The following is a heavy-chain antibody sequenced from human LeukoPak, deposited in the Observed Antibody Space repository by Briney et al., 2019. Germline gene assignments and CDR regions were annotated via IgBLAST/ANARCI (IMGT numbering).Heavy chain of an antibody. Sequence: SETLSLTCTVSGGSISSGGYYWSWIRQHPGKGLEWIGYIYYSGSTYYNPSLKSRVTISVDTSKNQFSLKLSSVTAADTAVYYCARFPKHTYYYDSSGANAFDIWGQGTVVTVSS. CDR1: GGSISSGGYY. J-gene: IGHJ3*02. CDR2: IYYSGST. D-gene: IGHD3-22*01. V-gene: IGHV4-31*03. CDR3: ARFPKHTYYYDSSGANAFDI.